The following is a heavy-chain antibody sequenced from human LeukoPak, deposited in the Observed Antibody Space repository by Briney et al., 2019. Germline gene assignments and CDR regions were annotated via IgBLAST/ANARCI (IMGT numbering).Heavy chain of an antibody. CDR3: AGGEYYPNSGYMRPFDY. V-gene: IGHV4-59*12. CDR1: DDAISSYY. J-gene: IGHJ4*02. Sequence: SETLSLTCTVSDDAISSYYWSWIRQPPGKGPECIGHIYYSGSTSYNSSLKRGVTISVDTSKNQFSLKLSSVTATDSAVYYCAGGEYYPNSGYMRPFDYWGQGILVTVSS. D-gene: IGHD3-22*01. CDR2: IYYSGST.